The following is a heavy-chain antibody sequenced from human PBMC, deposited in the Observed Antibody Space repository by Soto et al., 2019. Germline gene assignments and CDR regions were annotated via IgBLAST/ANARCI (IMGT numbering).Heavy chain of an antibody. CDR1: GGTFSSYA. J-gene: IGHJ5*02. D-gene: IGHD3-3*01. V-gene: IGHV1-69*06. CDR2: IIPIFSTA. Sequence: GASVKVSCKASGGTFSSYAISWVRQAPGQGLEWMGGIIPIFSTANYAQKFQGRVTITADKSTSTAYMELSSLRSEDTAVYYCARGGLRFLEVKWFDPWGQGTLVTVSS. CDR3: ARGGLRFLEVKWFDP.